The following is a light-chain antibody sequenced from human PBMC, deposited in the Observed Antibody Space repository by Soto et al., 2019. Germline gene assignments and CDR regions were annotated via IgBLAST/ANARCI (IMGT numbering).Light chain of an antibody. V-gene: IGKV1-9*01. CDR1: QAITNN. Sequence: DIHLTQSPSSLSASVGDRVTITCRASQAITNNLAWYQQKPGNPPKLLIYEESTLHSGVPSRFSGRKVGTQFILTIDSLQPEDFETYYCQQVKSYPRTLGGGTKVDI. J-gene: IGKJ4*01. CDR3: QQVKSYPRT. CDR2: EES.